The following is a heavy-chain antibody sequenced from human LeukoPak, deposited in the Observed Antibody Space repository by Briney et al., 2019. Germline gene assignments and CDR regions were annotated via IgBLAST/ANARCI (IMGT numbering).Heavy chain of an antibody. CDR2: IYYSGST. Sequence: SETLSLTCTVSGGSISSYYWSWIRQPPGKGLEWIGYIYYSGSTNYNPSLKSRVTISVDTSKNQFSLKLSSVTAADTAVYYCARTRFLEWLLFGYWGQGTLVTVSS. CDR3: ARTRFLEWLLFGY. J-gene: IGHJ4*02. D-gene: IGHD3-3*01. V-gene: IGHV4-59*08. CDR1: GGSISSYY.